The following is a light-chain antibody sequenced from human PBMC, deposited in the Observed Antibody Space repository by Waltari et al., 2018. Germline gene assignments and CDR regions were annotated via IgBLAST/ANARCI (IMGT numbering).Light chain of an antibody. J-gene: IGLJ2*01. V-gene: IGLV2-8*01. Sequence: QSALTQPPSASGSPGQSVTISCTGTSSDVGVYNYVSWYQQHPGKAPKPMLYGVSKRPSGAPDRFSGSTSGNTASLTVSGLQAEDEADYYCSSYAGSNDVAFGGGTKLSVL. CDR3: SSYAGSNDVA. CDR1: SSDVGVYNY. CDR2: GVS.